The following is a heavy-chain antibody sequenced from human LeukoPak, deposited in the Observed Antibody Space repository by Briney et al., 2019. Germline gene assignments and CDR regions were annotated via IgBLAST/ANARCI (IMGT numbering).Heavy chain of an antibody. CDR2: INPSGGST. V-gene: IGHV1-46*03. D-gene: IGHD5-18*01. Sequence: GASVKVSCKASGYTFTSYYMHSVRQAPGQGLEWMGIINPSGGSTRYAQKFQGRVTVTRATSTSTVYMELSSLRSEDTAVYYCARDLLGRGYSYGLGPGDVWGKGTTVTVSS. CDR1: GYTFTSYY. J-gene: IGHJ6*04. CDR3: ARDLLGRGYSYGLGPGDV.